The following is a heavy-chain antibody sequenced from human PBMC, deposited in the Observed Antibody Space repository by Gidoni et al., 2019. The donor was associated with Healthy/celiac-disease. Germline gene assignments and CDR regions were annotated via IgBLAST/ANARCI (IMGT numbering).Heavy chain of an antibody. CDR3: AREVGDCSSTSCYSDAFDI. CDR2: ISYDGRNE. D-gene: IGHD2-2*01. CDR1: GFTFTSYA. Sequence: QVQLVESGGGVVQPGRSLRLSCAASGFTFTSYAMHWVRQAPGKGLEWVAVISYDGRNEYYADSVKGRFTISRDNSKNTLYLQMNSLRAEDTAVYYCAREVGDCSSTSCYSDAFDIWGQGTMVTVSS. V-gene: IGHV3-30*04. J-gene: IGHJ3*02.